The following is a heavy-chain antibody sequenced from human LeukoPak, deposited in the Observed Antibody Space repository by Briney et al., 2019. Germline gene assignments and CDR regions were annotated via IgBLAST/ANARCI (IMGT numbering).Heavy chain of an antibody. V-gene: IGHV3-23*01. J-gene: IGHJ4*02. CDR3: AKEVVVDYYFDY. D-gene: IGHD2-15*01. CDR2: ISGSGGST. Sequence: SGGSLRISCAASGFTFSSYAMSWVRQAPGKGLEWVSAISGSGGSTYYADSVKGRFTISRDNSKNTLYLQMNSLRAEDTAVYYCAKEVVVDYYFDYWGQGTLVTVSS. CDR1: GFTFSSYA.